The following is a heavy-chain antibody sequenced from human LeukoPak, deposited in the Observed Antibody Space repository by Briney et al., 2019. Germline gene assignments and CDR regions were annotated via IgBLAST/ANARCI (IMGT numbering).Heavy chain of an antibody. V-gene: IGHV3-7*04. CDR3: AKDRGDFPPYFDY. J-gene: IGHJ4*01. CDR1: GFTFSSYW. CDR2: IKQDGSEK. D-gene: IGHD2-21*02. Sequence: PGGSLRLSCAASGFTFSSYWMSWVRQAPGKGLEWVANIKQDGSEKYYVDSVKGRFTISRDNSKNTVYLQLTSLRTEDTAVYYCAKDRGDFPPYFDYWGHGTLVAVSS.